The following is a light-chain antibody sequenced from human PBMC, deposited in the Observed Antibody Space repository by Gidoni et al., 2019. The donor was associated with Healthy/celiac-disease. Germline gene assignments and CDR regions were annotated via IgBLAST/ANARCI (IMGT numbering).Light chain of an antibody. CDR3: SSYTSSSTLVV. Sequence: QSALTQPASVSGSPGQSITISCTGTSSDVGGYNYVSWYQQHPGKAPKLMIYEVSNRPSGVSKRFSGSKSGNTASLTISGLQAEDEADYYCSSYTSSSTLVVFGTGTKVTVL. J-gene: IGLJ1*01. V-gene: IGLV2-14*01. CDR1: SSDVGGYNY. CDR2: EVS.